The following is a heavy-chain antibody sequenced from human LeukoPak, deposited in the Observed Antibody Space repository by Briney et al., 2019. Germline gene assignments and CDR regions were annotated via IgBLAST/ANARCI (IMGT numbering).Heavy chain of an antibody. D-gene: IGHD5-12*01. CDR1: GYSFMDYD. CDR3: ARNSGLADC. V-gene: IGHV1-8*01. J-gene: IGHJ4*02. Sequence: ASVKVSCKASGYSFMDYDISWVRQATGQGLEWMGWMNPKSGNTGYAEKFQGRVAMTRDTSVGTAYMELSSLRSEDTAVYYCARNSGLADCWGRGTLVTVSS. CDR2: MNPKSGNT.